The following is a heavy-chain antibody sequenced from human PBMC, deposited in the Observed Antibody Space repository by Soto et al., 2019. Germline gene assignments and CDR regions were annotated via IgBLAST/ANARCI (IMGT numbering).Heavy chain of an antibody. V-gene: IGHV3-33*01. Sequence: QVRLVESGGGVVQPGRSLRLSCAASGFTFNSYGMHWVRQPPGKGLERVAVIWSDGSNKYNADSVKGRFTISRDNSKNTLYLQMNSLRVEDTALYYCARDRPDDDRGHYAFDIWGQGTMVTVSS. D-gene: IGHD3-9*01. CDR3: ARDRPDDDRGHYAFDI. J-gene: IGHJ3*02. CDR2: IWSDGSNK. CDR1: GFTFNSYG.